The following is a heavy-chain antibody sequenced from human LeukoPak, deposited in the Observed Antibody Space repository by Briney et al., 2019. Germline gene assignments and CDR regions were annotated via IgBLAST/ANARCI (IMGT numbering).Heavy chain of an antibody. V-gene: IGHV3-48*01. CDR1: GFTFSNYT. D-gene: IGHD6-13*01. CDR3: ARGAAAGILTRVIRGRSIDY. CDR2: ISSSSSTI. J-gene: IGHJ4*02. Sequence: PGGSLRLSCAASGFTFSNYTMNWVRQAPGKGLEWVSYISSSSSTIYYADSVKGRFTISRDNAKNSLYLQMNSLRAEDTAVYYCARGAAAGILTRVIRGRSIDYWGQGTLVTVSS.